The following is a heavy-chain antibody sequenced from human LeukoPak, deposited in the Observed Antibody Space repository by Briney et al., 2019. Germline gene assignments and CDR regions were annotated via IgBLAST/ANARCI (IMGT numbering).Heavy chain of an antibody. D-gene: IGHD1-26*01. CDR3: AKTESSGIVGATTQFGY. CDR2: IYHSGST. Sequence: SETLSLTCSVSGGSISGSNYYWSWIRQPPGKGLEWIGSIYHSGSTYYNPSLKSRVTISVDTSKNQFSLKLKSVTAADTAVYFCAKTESSGIVGATTQFGYWGQGTLVTVSS. V-gene: IGHV4-39*07. J-gene: IGHJ4*02. CDR1: GGSISGSNYY.